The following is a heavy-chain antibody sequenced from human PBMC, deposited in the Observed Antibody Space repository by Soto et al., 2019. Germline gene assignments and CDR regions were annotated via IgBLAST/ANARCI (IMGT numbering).Heavy chain of an antibody. CDR1: GFTFSTAW. CDR2: IKSKTDGGTT. V-gene: IGHV3-15*07. Sequence: EVQLVESGGGLVKPGGSLRLSCAASGFTFSTAWMNWVRQAPGKGLEWVGRIKSKTDGGTTDYAAPVKGRFTISRDDSKNSLYLQINSLKTEDTAVYYRTADSDHYYGMNVWGKGTTVTVSS. J-gene: IGHJ6*04. CDR3: TADSDHYYGMNV.